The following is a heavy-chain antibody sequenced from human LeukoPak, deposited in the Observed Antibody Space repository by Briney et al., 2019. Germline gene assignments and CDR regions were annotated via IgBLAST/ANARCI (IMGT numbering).Heavy chain of an antibody. J-gene: IGHJ4*02. CDR3: AGHIVPNSCYSPLDY. CDR2: IFYSGNT. Sequence: SETLSLTCTVSGGPLSSSSYFWGWVRQPPGKGLEWIGNIFYSGNTYYTPSLKSRVTISVDTSKNQFSLKLRSVTAADTAVYYCAGHIVPNSCYSPLDYWGQGTLVTVSS. V-gene: IGHV4-39*01. D-gene: IGHD2-15*01. CDR1: GGPLSSSSYF.